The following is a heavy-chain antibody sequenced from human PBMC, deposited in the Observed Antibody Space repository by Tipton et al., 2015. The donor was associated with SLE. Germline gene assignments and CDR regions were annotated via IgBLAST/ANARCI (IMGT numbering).Heavy chain of an antibody. CDR1: GGAISDTSSS. CDR2: ISYSGTT. J-gene: IGHJ5*02. D-gene: IGHD2-2*01. Sequence: TLSLTCTVSGGAISDTSSSWGWVRQPPGKALEWIGCISYSGTTYYNPSLKSLKSRITLSVDTSKNQFSLRLTSVTAADTAVYYCARDLEYCSGTSCYPASWFDPWGQGTLVTVSS. V-gene: IGHV4-31*03. CDR3: ARDLEYCSGTSCYPASWFDP.